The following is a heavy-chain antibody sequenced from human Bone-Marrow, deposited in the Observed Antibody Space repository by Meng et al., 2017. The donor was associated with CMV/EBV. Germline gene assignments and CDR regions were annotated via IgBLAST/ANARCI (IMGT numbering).Heavy chain of an antibody. CDR2: IRYDGSNK. D-gene: IGHD2-2*01. J-gene: IGHJ4*02. Sequence: GESLKISCAASGFTFSSYGMHWVRQAPGKGLEWVAFIRYDGSNKYYADSVKGRFTISRDNSKNTLYLQMNSLRAEDTAVYYCAGDGTGTDQYQLHSYFDYWGQGTLVTVSS. CDR3: AGDGTGTDQYQLHSYFDY. CDR1: GFTFSSYG. V-gene: IGHV3-30*02.